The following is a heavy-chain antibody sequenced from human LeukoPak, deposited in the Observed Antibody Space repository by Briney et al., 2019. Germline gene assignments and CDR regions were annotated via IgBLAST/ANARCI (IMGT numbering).Heavy chain of an antibody. D-gene: IGHD2-8*01. CDR1: GGSISSYY. J-gene: IGHJ5*02. V-gene: IGHV4-4*07. CDR2: IYSSGST. CDR3: ASSPYCTNGLCYQRNWYDP. Sequence: PSETLSLTCTVSGGSISSYYWTWIRQPAGKGLEWIGRIYSSGSTNYNPSLKSRVSMSADTSKNQFSLRLSSVTAADTAVYYCASSPYCTNGLCYQRNWYDPWGRGTLVTVSS.